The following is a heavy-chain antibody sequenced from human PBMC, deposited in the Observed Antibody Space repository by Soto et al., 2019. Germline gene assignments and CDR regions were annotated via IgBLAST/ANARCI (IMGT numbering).Heavy chain of an antibody. Sequence: ASVKVSCKTSGYTFNNFGISWVRQAPGQGFEGMGWISDYSGDTKIAEKFQDRATLTTDTATSTAYMELRSLTSHDTAVYYCARDLDYDIFIGYRGPPNFDNWGQGTRVTVSS. CDR2: ISDYSGDT. V-gene: IGHV1-18*01. D-gene: IGHD3-9*01. CDR1: GYTFNNFG. CDR3: ARDLDYDIFIGYRGPPNFDN. J-gene: IGHJ4*02.